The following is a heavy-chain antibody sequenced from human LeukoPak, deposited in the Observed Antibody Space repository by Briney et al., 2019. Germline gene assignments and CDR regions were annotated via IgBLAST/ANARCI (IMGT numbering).Heavy chain of an antibody. D-gene: IGHD5-18*01. CDR3: ARDLGYSYGSLPDY. CDR2: INPNSGGT. V-gene: IGHV1-2*02. CDR1: GYTFTGYY. Sequence: GASVKVSCKASGYTFTGYYMHWVRQAPGQGLEWMGWINPNSGGTNYAQKFQGRVTMTRDTSISTAYMELSRLRSDDTAVYYCARDLGYSYGSLPDYWGQGTLVTVSS. J-gene: IGHJ4*02.